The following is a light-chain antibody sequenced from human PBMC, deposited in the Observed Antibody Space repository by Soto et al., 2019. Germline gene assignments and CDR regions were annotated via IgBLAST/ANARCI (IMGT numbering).Light chain of an antibody. CDR3: SAHTSGDTRV. CDR2: EVT. CDR1: SSDVGGYDY. V-gene: IGLV2-14*01. Sequence: QSVLTQPASVSGSPGQSIAISCTGTSSDVGGYDYVSWYQQHPDKAPKLIIYEVTKRPSGVSNRFSGSKSGNTASLTISGLQPYDEDDYYCSAHTSGDTRVVGSGTKVTV. J-gene: IGLJ1*01.